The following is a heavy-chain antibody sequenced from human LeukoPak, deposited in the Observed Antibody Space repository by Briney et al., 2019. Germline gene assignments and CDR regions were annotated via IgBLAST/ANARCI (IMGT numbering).Heavy chain of an antibody. CDR1: GFTFSSYA. Sequence: PGGSLRLFCAASGFTFSSYAMSWVRQAPGKGLEWFSAISGSGGSTYYADSVKGRFTISRDNSKNTLYLQMNSLRAEDTAVYYCAKDPSGSYYYYYGMDVWGQGTTVTVSS. V-gene: IGHV3-23*01. J-gene: IGHJ6*02. D-gene: IGHD1-26*01. CDR3: AKDPSGSYYYYYGMDV. CDR2: ISGSGGST.